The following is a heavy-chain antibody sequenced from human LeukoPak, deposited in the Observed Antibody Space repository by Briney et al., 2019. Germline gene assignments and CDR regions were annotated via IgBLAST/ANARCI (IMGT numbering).Heavy chain of an antibody. CDR1: GFTFSSYW. V-gene: IGHV3-48*04. J-gene: IGHJ4*02. D-gene: IGHD6-19*01. Sequence: HPGGSLRLSCAASGFTFSSYWMSWVRQAPGKGLEWVSYISSSGSTIYYADSVKGRFTISRDNAKNSLYLQMNSLRAEDTAVYYCARGHHGWYSDLYYFDYWGQGTLVTVSS. CDR3: ARGHHGWYSDLYYFDY. CDR2: ISSSGSTI.